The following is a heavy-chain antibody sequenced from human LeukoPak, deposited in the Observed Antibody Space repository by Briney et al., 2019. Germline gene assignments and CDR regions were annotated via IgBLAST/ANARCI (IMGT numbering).Heavy chain of an antibody. CDR3: ARDKARGCSRVPYSIDP. Sequence: ASVNVSCKASVYICTGYYMHWVRQPGAQGLEWMGWINPNSGGTNYAQKFQGRVTMTRDTSISTAYMELSRLRSDDTAVYYCARDKARGCSRVPYSIDPWGQGTLVTVSS. J-gene: IGHJ5*02. CDR2: INPNSGGT. CDR1: VYICTGYY. D-gene: IGHD2-15*01. V-gene: IGHV1-2*02.